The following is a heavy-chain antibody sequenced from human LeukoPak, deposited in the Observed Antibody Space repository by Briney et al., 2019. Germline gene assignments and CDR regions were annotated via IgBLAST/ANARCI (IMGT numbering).Heavy chain of an antibody. V-gene: IGHV5-51*01. CDR3: ARLPRYSYGYGASTDAFDI. Sequence: GESLKISCKGSGYSFTSYCIGWVRQMPRKGLGLVWIMYPCDSGTRYSPSFQEQRAISADKSISTAYLQWSSLKGSDTAMYYCARLPRYSYGYGASTDAFDIWGQGTMVTVSS. CDR2: MYPCDSGT. CDR1: GYSFTSYC. J-gene: IGHJ3*02. D-gene: IGHD5-18*01.